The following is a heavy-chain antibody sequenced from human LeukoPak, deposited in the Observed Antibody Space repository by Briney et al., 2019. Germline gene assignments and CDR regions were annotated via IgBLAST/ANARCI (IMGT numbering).Heavy chain of an antibody. D-gene: IGHD6-13*01. CDR3: ARVYSSSWRTLRY. Sequence: ASVKVSCKASGYTFTDYYLHWVRQAPGQGLEWMGWINPNSGGTNYAQKFQGWVTMTRDTSISTAYMELSRLRSDDTAVYYCARVYSSSWRTLRYWGQGTLVTVSS. J-gene: IGHJ4*02. CDR1: GYTFTDYY. V-gene: IGHV1-2*04. CDR2: INPNSGGT.